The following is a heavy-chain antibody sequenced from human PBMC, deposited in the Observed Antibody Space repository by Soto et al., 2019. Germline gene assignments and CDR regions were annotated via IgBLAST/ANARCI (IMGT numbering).Heavy chain of an antibody. V-gene: IGHV3-33*01. Sequence: GGSLRLSCVGSGFTLRNYGVHWVRQAPGKGLEWVALIWYDGLRQTYADSVRGRFTISRDSSTNTIYLQMSSLRAEDTATYFCVRESTPPFFDSWGQGTQVTVSS. CDR2: IWYDGLRQ. J-gene: IGHJ4*02. CDR1: GFTLRNYG. D-gene: IGHD2-15*01. CDR3: VRESTPPFFDS.